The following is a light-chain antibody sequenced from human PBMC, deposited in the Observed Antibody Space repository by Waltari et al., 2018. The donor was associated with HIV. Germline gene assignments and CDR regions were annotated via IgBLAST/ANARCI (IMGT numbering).Light chain of an antibody. CDR1: QSISSN. J-gene: IGKJ3*01. CDR3: QQSYSTPLT. CDR2: AAS. V-gene: IGKV1-39*01. Sequence: DIQMTQSPSSLSASIGDRVIMTCRASQSISSNLNWFQQRPGKAPKLLIYAASSLQSGVPSRFSGSGSGTDFTLTISSLQPEDCATYFCQQSYSTPLTFGPGTKVDIK.